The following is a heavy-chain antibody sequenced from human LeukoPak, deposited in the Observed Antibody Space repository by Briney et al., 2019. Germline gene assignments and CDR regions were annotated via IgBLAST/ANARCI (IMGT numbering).Heavy chain of an antibody. CDR1: EFTFSSYS. V-gene: IGHV3-48*01. Sequence: GGSLRLSCAASEFTFSSYSMNWVRQAPGKGLQWVSYITGSGSGIHYADSVKGRFTISRENAKNSLYLQMNSLRAGDTAVYYCARRGDAFDIWGQGTMVTVSS. J-gene: IGHJ3*02. CDR3: ARRGDAFDI. CDR2: ITGSGSGI. D-gene: IGHD3-10*01.